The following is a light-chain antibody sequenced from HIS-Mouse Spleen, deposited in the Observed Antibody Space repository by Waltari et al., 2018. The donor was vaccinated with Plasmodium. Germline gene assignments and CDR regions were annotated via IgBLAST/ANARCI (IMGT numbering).Light chain of an antibody. CDR1: QSVSSN. CDR2: GAS. Sequence: EIVMTQSPATLSVYPGERATLTCRASQSVSSNLAWYQQKPGQPTRLLIYGASTRATGIPTRFSGSGSGTEFTHTNSSLQSEDFAVYNCQQYNNWSYTFGPGTKVDIK. CDR3: QQYNNWSYT. V-gene: IGKV3-15*01. J-gene: IGKJ3*01.